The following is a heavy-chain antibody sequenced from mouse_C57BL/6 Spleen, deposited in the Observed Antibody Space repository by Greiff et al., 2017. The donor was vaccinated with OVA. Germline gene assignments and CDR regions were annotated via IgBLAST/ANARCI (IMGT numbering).Heavy chain of an antibody. CDR3: ARKGTTPYAMDY. J-gene: IGHJ4*01. Sequence: QVQLKQPGAELVMPGASVKLSCKASGYTFTSYWMHWVKQRPGQGLEWIGEIDPSDSYTNYNQKFKGKSTLTVDKSSSTAYMQLSSLTSEDSAVYYCARKGTTPYAMDYWGQGTSVTVSS. V-gene: IGHV1-69*01. D-gene: IGHD2-13*01. CDR2: IDPSDSYT. CDR1: GYTFTSYW.